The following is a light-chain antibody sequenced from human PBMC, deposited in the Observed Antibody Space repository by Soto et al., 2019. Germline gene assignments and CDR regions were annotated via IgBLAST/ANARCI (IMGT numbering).Light chain of an antibody. CDR1: QRISSW. CDR2: KAS. CDR3: QQYQSYWT. J-gene: IGKJ1*01. V-gene: IGKV1-5*03. Sequence: DIHMTPSPSTLYASVGVRVTITCRASQRISSWLAWYLQKPGKAPNLLIYKASSLESGVPPRFSGSGSGTEFTLTISILQPDDFATYYCQQYQSYWTVGQGTKVQIK.